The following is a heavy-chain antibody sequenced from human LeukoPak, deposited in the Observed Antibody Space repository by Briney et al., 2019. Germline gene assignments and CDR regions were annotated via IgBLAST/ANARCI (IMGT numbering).Heavy chain of an antibody. CDR1: GFTFSNYA. Sequence: PGGSLRLSCAASGFTFSNYAMSWVRQAPGKGLEWVSCISSSSSYIYYADSVKGRFTISRDNAKNSVYLQMNSLRAEDTAVYYCTRAVAAADFSPGYWGQGTLVTVSS. D-gene: IGHD6-13*01. V-gene: IGHV3-21*01. CDR2: ISSSSSYI. CDR3: TRAVAAADFSPGY. J-gene: IGHJ4*02.